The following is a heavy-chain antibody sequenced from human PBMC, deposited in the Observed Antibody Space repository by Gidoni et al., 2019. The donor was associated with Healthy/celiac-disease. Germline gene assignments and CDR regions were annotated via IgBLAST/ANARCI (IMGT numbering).Heavy chain of an antibody. V-gene: IGHV3-23*01. CDR3: AKDGDGYPDAFDI. J-gene: IGHJ3*02. CDR1: GVTFSGNA. CDR2: ISGSGGST. D-gene: IGHD5-12*01. Sequence: EVQLLESGGGLVQPGGSLRLSCAASGVTFSGNAMSWVRQAPGKVLEWVSAISGSGGSTYYADSVKGRFTISRDNSKNTLYLQMNSLRAEDTAVYYCAKDGDGYPDAFDIWGQGTMVTVSS.